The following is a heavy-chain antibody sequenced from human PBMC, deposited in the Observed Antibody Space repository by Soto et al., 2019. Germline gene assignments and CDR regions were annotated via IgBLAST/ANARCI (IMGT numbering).Heavy chain of an antibody. D-gene: IGHD6-6*01. V-gene: IGHV3-30*18. CDR1: GFTFSLYG. Sequence: GGSLRLSCAASGFTFSLYGMHWVRQAPGKGLEWLAVTSYDGSNEYYADSVKGRFTISRDKSKNTLYLQMNSLRPEDTAVYYCAKDGREYSSSSPLDYWGRGTLVTVSS. J-gene: IGHJ4*02. CDR3: AKDGREYSSSSPLDY. CDR2: TSYDGSNE.